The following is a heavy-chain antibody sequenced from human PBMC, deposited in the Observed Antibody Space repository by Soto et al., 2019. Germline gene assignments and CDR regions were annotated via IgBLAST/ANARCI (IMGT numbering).Heavy chain of an antibody. CDR2: IYYSGST. V-gene: IGHV4-39*01. Sequence: PSETLSLTCTVSGGSISSSSYYWGWIRQPPGKGLEWIGSIYYSGSTYYNPSLKNRVTISVDTSKNQFSLKVSSVTVADTAVYYFARLGGYCSSTSCYGYYGMDVWGQGTTVTVSS. J-gene: IGHJ6*02. D-gene: IGHD2-2*01. CDR1: GGSISSSSYY. CDR3: ARLGGYCSSTSCYGYYGMDV.